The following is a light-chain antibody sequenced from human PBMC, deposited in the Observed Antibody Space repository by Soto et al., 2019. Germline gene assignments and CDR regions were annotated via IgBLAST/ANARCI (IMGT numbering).Light chain of an antibody. J-gene: IGLJ1*01. Sequence: QPVLTQPPSVSGAPGQSVTISCTGSTSNIGAGYDVHWYQQLPGTAPKLLIYGNTNRPSGVPDRFSGSKSGTSASLAITGLQAEDEADYYCQSYDSSLGGSGVFGTGTKVTVL. CDR3: QSYDSSLGGSGV. V-gene: IGLV1-40*01. CDR1: TSNIGAGYD. CDR2: GNT.